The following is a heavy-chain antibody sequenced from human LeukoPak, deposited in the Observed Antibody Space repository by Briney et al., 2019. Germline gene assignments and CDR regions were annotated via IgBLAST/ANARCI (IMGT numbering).Heavy chain of an antibody. D-gene: IGHD4-17*01. Sequence: GRSLRLSCAASGFTFSSYAMHWVRQAPGKGLEWVAVISYDGSNKYYADSVKGRFTISRDNSKNTLYLQMNSLRAEDTAVYYCARVSGNYGDYSDIGFDYWGQGTLVTVSS. V-gene: IGHV3-30-3*01. CDR3: ARVSGNYGDYSDIGFDY. CDR2: ISYDGSNK. J-gene: IGHJ4*02. CDR1: GFTFSSYA.